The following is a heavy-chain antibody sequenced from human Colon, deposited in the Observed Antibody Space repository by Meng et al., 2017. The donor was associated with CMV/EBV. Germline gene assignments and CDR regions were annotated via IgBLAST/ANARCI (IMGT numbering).Heavy chain of an antibody. CDR3: AHRRTIFGGFDP. CDR1: GFFLNTSTVA. V-gene: IGHV2-5*01. D-gene: IGHD3-3*01. Sequence: SGPTLVNPTQTLTLTCPFSGFFLNTSTVAVGWFRQPPGKPLEWLALFYWNDDQRYSPSLRNRLTLTRDTSKNQLVLTMTDMDPVDTATYFCAHRRTIFGGFDPWGQGSLVTVSS. CDR2: FYWNDDQ. J-gene: IGHJ5*02.